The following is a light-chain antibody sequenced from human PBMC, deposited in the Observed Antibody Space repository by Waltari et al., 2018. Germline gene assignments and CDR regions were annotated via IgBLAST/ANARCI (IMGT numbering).Light chain of an antibody. Sequence: QSVLTQPPSVSAAPGQKVTIPCSGSSPNIGNNFVSWYQQVPGTAPKHLIFETNNRPSGIPDRFSGSKSGTSATLDITGLQTGDEADYYCGTWDSSLSPVFGGGTRLTVL. J-gene: IGLJ2*01. CDR1: SPNIGNNF. CDR3: GTWDSSLSPV. CDR2: ETN. V-gene: IGLV1-51*02.